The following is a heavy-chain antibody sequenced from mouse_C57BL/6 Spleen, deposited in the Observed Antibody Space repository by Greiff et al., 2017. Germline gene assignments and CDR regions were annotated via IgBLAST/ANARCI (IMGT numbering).Heavy chain of an antibody. D-gene: IGHD1-1*01. CDR3: AGGYGSRGNYFDY. V-gene: IGHV2-9-1*01. CDR2: IWTGGGT. Sequence: VQRVESGPGLVAPSQSLSITCTVSGFSFTSYAISWVRQPPGKGLAWLGVIWTGGGTNYNSALTSRLSISKDNSKSQVFLKMNSLQTDDTARYYCAGGYGSRGNYFDYWGQGTTLTVSS. CDR1: GFSFTSYA. J-gene: IGHJ2*01.